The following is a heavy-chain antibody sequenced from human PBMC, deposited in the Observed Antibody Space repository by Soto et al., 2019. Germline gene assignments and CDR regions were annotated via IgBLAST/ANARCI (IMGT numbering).Heavy chain of an antibody. CDR1: GGTFSSYA. J-gene: IGHJ2*01. D-gene: IGHD6-19*01. CDR2: IIPIFGTA. CDR3: ARQPNSSGWYPKLYWYFDL. Sequence: RASVKVSCKASGGTFSSYAISWVRQAPGKGLEWMGGIIPIFGTANYAQKFQGRVTITADESTSTAYMELSSLRSEDTAVYYCARQPNSSGWYPKLYWYFDLWGRGTLVTVSS. V-gene: IGHV1-69*13.